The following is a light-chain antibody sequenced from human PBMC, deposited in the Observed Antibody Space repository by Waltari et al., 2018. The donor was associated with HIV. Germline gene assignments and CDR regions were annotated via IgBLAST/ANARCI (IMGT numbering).Light chain of an antibody. Sequence: DIRLTQSPSTLSASAGDSVAMTCRAGQNVGAFFARYQQKPGKPPQLLIFQASILEGGVPSRFSGSVSGSDFTLTITGLQSDDFATYYCHQYASFSGTFGQGTKVEL. CDR3: HQYASFSGT. CDR1: QNVGAF. J-gene: IGKJ1*01. V-gene: IGKV1-5*03. CDR2: QAS.